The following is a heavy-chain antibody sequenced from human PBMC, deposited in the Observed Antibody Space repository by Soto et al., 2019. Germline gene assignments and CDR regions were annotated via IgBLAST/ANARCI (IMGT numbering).Heavy chain of an antibody. CDR3: AKVSLNLGELSAFDY. CDR2: ISGSGGST. D-gene: IGHD3-16*02. Sequence: PGGSLRLSCAASGFTFSSYAMSWVRQAPGKGLEWVSAISGSGGSTYYADSVKGRFTISRDNSKNTLYLQMNSLRAEDTAVYYCAKVSLNLGELSAFDYWGQGTLVTVSS. V-gene: IGHV3-23*01. CDR1: GFTFSSYA. J-gene: IGHJ4*02.